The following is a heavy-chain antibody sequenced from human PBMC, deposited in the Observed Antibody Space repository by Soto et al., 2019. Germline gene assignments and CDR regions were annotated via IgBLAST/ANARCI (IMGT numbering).Heavy chain of an antibody. J-gene: IGHJ4*02. CDR2: ISYDGSNK. V-gene: IGHV3-30-3*01. Sequence: GGSLRVSCAAAGFTFSSYAMHWVRPAPGKGLEWVAVISYDGSNKYYADSVKGRFTISRDNSKNTLYLQMNSLRAEDTAVYYCARDLLVAATFDYWGQGTLVTVSS. D-gene: IGHD2-15*01. CDR3: ARDLLVAATFDY. CDR1: GFTFSSYA.